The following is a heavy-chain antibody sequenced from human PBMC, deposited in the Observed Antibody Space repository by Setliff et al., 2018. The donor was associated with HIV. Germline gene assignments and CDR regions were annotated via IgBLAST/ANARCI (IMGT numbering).Heavy chain of an antibody. J-gene: IGHJ3*01. D-gene: IGHD3-3*01. V-gene: IGHV4-59*05. Sequence: PSETLSLTCAVSGGSISGYYWNWIRQPPGMGLEWIGSIHSSGTTYYNPSLKSRVAISVDTSRSQFSLKLRSVTAADTAVYYCARHKTNYDFYAFDVWGQGTMVTVSS. CDR3: ARHKTNYDFYAFDV. CDR2: IHSSGTT. CDR1: GGSISGYY.